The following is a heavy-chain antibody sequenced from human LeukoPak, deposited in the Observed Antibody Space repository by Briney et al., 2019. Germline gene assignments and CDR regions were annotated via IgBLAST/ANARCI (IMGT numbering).Heavy chain of an antibody. D-gene: IGHD2-21*01. V-gene: IGHV4-4*07. J-gene: IGHJ4*02. CDR3: ARGPYCGDDCYFDS. Sequence: SETLSLTCTVSGGSISDYFWSWIRQPAGKGLEWVGRIYSSGSTLYNPSLKSRVTMSVDTSKNQFSLRLTSVTAADTAVYYCARGPYCGDDCYFDSWGRGTLFTVSS. CDR2: IYSSGST. CDR1: GGSISDYF.